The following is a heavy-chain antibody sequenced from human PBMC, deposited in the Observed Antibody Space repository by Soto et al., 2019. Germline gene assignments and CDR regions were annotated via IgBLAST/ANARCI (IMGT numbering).Heavy chain of an antibody. CDR2: ISYYEGNK. V-gene: IGHV3-30-3*01. CDR1: GFTFSSYA. CDR3: ARGLESLDP. Sequence: GGSLRLSCAASGFTFSSYAMHWVRQAPGKGLEWVALISYYEGNKYYADSMKGRFTISRHTSENTLYLQMDSLRAEDTDVYYWARGLESLDPGGGGTLVTVPS. D-gene: IGHD1-1*01. J-gene: IGHJ5*02.